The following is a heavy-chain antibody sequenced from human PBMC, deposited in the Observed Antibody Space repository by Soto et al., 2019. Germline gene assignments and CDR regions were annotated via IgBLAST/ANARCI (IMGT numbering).Heavy chain of an antibody. CDR3: ARRVRAFVVVISDFDY. V-gene: IGHV4-34*01. J-gene: IGHJ4*02. CDR2: INHSGST. CDR1: GGPFSGYY. D-gene: IGHD3-3*01. Sequence: EPLSLPCAVYGGPFSGYYWSWIRQPPGKGLEWIGEINHSGSTNCNPSLKSRVTISVDTSKNQFSLNLSSVTAADTAVYYCARRVRAFVVVISDFDYWGQGTLVT.